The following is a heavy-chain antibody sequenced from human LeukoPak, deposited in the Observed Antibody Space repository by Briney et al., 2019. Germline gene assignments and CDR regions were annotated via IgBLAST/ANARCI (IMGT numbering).Heavy chain of an antibody. Sequence: SETLSLTCTVSGGSISSYYWSWIRQPAGKGLEWIGRIYTSGSTNYNPSLKSRVTMSVDTSKNQFSLKLSSVTAADTAVYYCARDLEGCPMITFGNGFDYWGQGTLVTVSS. J-gene: IGHJ4*02. V-gene: IGHV4-4*07. D-gene: IGHD3-16*01. CDR1: GGSISSYY. CDR2: IYTSGST. CDR3: ARDLEGCPMITFGNGFDY.